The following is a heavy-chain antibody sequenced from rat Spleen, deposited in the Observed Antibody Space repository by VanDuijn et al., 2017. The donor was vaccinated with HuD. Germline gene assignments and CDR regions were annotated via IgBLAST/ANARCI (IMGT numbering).Heavy chain of an antibody. CDR3: ATAGSRVSRFAY. V-gene: IGHV5-20*01. Sequence: EVQLVESGGGLVQPGRSLKLSCAVSGFTFGDYYMAWVRQAPTKGLEWVTTISYDGGDTYYRDSVKGRFTISRDNAKRTLYLQMDSLRSEDTATYYCATAGSRVSRFAYWGQGTLVTVSS. CDR2: ISYDGGDT. J-gene: IGHJ3*01. D-gene: IGHD1-4*01. CDR1: GFTFGDYY.